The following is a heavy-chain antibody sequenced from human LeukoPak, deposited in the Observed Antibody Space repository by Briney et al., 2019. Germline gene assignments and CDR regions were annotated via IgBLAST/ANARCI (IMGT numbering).Heavy chain of an antibody. CDR1: GGSISSHY. CDR3: ARVLYYYDSSGYYWYFDL. J-gene: IGHJ2*01. CDR2: IYYSGST. D-gene: IGHD3-22*01. V-gene: IGHV4-59*11. Sequence: SETLSLTCTVSGGSISSHYWSWIRQPPGKGLEWIGYIYYSGSTNYNPSLMSRVTISVDTSKNQFSLKLSSVTAADTAVYYCARVLYYYDSSGYYWYFDLWGRGTLVTVSS.